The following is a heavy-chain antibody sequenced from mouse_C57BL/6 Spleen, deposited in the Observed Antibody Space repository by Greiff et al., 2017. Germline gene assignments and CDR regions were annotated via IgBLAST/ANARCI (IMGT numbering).Heavy chain of an antibody. D-gene: IGHD1-1*02. V-gene: IGHV1-55*01. CDR3: ARKGDGWCYAKDY. Sequence: QVQLQQPGAELVKPGASVKMSCTASGYTFTSYWITWVKQRPGQGLEWIGDIYPGSGSTNYNEKFTSKATLTVDTSSSTAYMQLSSLTSEDSAVYYCARKGDGWCYAKDYWGQGTSVTVSS. CDR1: GYTFTSYW. CDR2: IYPGSGST. J-gene: IGHJ4*01.